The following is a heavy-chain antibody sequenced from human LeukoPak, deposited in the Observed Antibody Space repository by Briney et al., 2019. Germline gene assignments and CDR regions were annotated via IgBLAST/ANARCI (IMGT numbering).Heavy chain of an antibody. D-gene: IGHD3-16*02. V-gene: IGHV3-74*01. J-gene: IGHJ4*02. CDR1: GFNFSSYW. CDR3: AREHPPRNIVTD. CDR2: INTDGSNT. Sequence: LPGGSLRLSCAASGFNFSSYWMHWVRQVPGKGLVWVSRINTDGSNTNYADSVKGRFTISRDNAKNSLYLQMNSLIAEDTAVYYCAREHPPRNIVTDWGQGTLVTVSS.